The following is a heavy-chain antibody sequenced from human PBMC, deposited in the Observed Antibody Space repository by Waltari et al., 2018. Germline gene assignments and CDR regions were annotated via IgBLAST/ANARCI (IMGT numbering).Heavy chain of an antibody. D-gene: IGHD1-1*01. Sequence: QVTLQQSGPRVVKPSGTLSLTCTVSGGSFTTYSWSWTRQPPGKGLEWIGYVSVTGGANYSPTLQSRVTLSADPSENQVSLTLTSVTAADTAVYYCAKSWNTHYYYYIDVWDKGTTVTVSS. CDR3: AKSWNTHYYYYIDV. J-gene: IGHJ6*03. CDR1: GGSFTTYS. CDR2: VSVTGGA. V-gene: IGHV4-4*09.